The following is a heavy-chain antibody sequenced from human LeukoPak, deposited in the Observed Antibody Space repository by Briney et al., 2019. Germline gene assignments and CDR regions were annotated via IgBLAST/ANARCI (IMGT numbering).Heavy chain of an antibody. CDR3: ARGRYYYYESSAYYGFDY. V-gene: IGHV4-59*01. J-gene: IGHJ4*02. CDR1: GGSINNYY. Sequence: SETLSLTCTVSGGSINNYYWSWIRQPPGKGLEWLAYINYSGSTNYNPSLKSRVTTSVDASKNQFSLKLRSLTAADTAVYYCARGRYYYYESSAYYGFDYWGQGTLVTVSS. D-gene: IGHD3-22*01. CDR2: INYSGST.